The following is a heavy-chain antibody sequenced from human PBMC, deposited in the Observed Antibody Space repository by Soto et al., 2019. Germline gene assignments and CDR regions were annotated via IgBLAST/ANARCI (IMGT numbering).Heavy chain of an antibody. Sequence: DVRLLESGGGLVQPGGSLRLSCAASGFTFSSYSMSWVRQAPGKGLEWVSTIGTSASTYYGGSVSGRFTISRDNSRNTLYLKMNSLRAEDTAVYYCADLSRYCTSSNCDWGQGTLVTVSS. CDR2: IGTSAST. CDR3: ADLSRYCTSSNCD. V-gene: IGHV3-23*01. J-gene: IGHJ4*02. D-gene: IGHD2-2*01. CDR1: GFTFSSYS.